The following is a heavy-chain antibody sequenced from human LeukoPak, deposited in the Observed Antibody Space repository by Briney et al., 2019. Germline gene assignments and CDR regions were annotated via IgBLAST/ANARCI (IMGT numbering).Heavy chain of an antibody. J-gene: IGHJ4*02. D-gene: IGHD3-10*01. V-gene: IGHV4-30-2*02. CDR1: GGSISSGGYS. CDR3: ARYGPRSSYKAFDY. CDR2: IYHSGST. Sequence: RSETLSLTCAVSGGSISSGGYSWSWIRQPPGKGLEWIGYIYHSGSTYYNPSLKSRVTISVDRSKNQFSLRLNSVTAADTAVYYCARYGPRSSYKAFDYWGQGTLVTVSS.